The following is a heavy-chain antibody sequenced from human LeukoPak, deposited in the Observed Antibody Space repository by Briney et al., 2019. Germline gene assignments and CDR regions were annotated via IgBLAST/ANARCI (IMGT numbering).Heavy chain of an antibody. CDR2: ISSSSSTI. Sequence: GGSLRLSCAASGFTFSSYSMNWVRQAPGKGLEWVSYISSSSSTIYYADSVKGRFTISRDYAKNSLYLQMNSLRAEDTAVYYCARDTGVFYFDYWGQGTLVTVSS. V-gene: IGHV3-48*01. D-gene: IGHD6-13*01. CDR3: ARDTGVFYFDY. CDR1: GFTFSSYS. J-gene: IGHJ4*02.